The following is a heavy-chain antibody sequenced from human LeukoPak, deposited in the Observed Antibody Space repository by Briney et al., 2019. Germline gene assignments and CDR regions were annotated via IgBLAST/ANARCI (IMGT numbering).Heavy chain of an antibody. D-gene: IGHD3-10*01. CDR2: ISSSSSYI. CDR3: ARVEYYYGSGSYRVFDY. CDR1: GFTFSSYS. V-gene: IGHV3-21*01. Sequence: PGGSLRLSCAASGFTFSSYSMNWGRQAPAKGLEWVSSISSSSSYIYYADSVKGRFTISRDNAKNSLYLQMNSLRAEDTAVYYCARVEYYYGSGSYRVFDYWGQGTLVTVSS. J-gene: IGHJ4*02.